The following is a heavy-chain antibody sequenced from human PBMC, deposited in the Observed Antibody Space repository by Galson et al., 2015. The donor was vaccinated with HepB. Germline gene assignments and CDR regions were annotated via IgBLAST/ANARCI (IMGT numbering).Heavy chain of an antibody. Sequence: PALVKPTQTLTLTCTFSGFSLSTPGMCVTWIRQPPGKALEWLALIDWDDDKYYSTSLKTRLTISKDPSKNQVVLTMTNMDPFDTATYFCARRIYDSSGYYSFDPWGQGTLVTVSS. CDR1: GFSLSTPGMC. D-gene: IGHD3-22*01. CDR3: ARRIYDSSGYYSFDP. CDR2: IDWDDDK. V-gene: IGHV2-70*01. J-gene: IGHJ5*02.